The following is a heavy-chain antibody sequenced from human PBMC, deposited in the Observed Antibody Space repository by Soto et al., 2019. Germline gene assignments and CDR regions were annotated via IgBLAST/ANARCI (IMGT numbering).Heavy chain of an antibody. J-gene: IGHJ4*02. V-gene: IGHV1-58*01. CDR2: IVVGSGNT. CDR3: AAPKSPYYYDSRTFDY. CDR1: GFTFTSSA. D-gene: IGHD3-22*01. Sequence: SVQVSCKASGFTFTSSAVQWVRQARGQRLEWIGWIVVGSGNTNYAQKFQERVTITRDMSTSTAYMELSSLRSEDTAVYYCAAPKSPYYYDSRTFDYWGQGTLVTV.